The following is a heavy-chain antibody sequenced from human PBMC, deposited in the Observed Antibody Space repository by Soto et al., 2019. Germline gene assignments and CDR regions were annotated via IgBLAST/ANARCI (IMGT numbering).Heavy chain of an antibody. Sequence: SETLSLTCTVSGGSFSSYYWSWIRQPPGKGLEWIGHIYYSGRTNYNPSLKSRVTISGDTSKNQLSLKLSSVTAADTAMYYCARDYYYDSRGYPGAYYYGMDVWGQGTTVTVSS. V-gene: IGHV4-59*01. CDR1: GGSFSSYY. J-gene: IGHJ6*02. D-gene: IGHD3-22*01. CDR2: IYYSGRT. CDR3: ARDYYYDSRGYPGAYYYGMDV.